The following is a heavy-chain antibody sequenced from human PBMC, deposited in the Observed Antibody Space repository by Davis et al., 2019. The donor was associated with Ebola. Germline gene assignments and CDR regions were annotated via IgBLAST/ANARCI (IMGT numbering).Heavy chain of an antibody. CDR2: IQTDGSST. CDR3: VKQEGAHYYYYRMDV. V-gene: IGHV3-74*01. Sequence: GESLKISCAASGFTFSTYWMNWVRQVPGKGLVWVSRIQTDGSSTSYADSVKGRFTISRDNAKNTLYLQMNSLRAEDTAAYYCVKQEGAHYYYYRMDVWGQGTTVTVSS. D-gene: IGHD3-16*01. J-gene: IGHJ6*02. CDR1: GFTFSTYW.